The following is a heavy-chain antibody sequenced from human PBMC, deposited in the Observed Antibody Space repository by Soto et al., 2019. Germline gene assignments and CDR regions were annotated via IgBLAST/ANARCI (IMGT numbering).Heavy chain of an antibody. V-gene: IGHV5-51*01. J-gene: IGHJ4*02. D-gene: IGHD6-19*01. CDR1: GYSFTSYW. Sequence: GESLKISCKGSGYSFTSYWIGWVRQMPGKGLEWMGIIYPGDSDTRYSPSFQGQVTISADKSISTAYLQWSSLKASDTAMYYCARTGAVAGKGKDYFDYWGQRTLVTVSS. CDR2: IYPGDSDT. CDR3: ARTGAVAGKGKDYFDY.